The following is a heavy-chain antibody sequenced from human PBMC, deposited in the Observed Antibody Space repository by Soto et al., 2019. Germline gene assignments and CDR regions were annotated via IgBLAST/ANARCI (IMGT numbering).Heavy chain of an antibody. J-gene: IGHJ6*02. CDR2: IYPGDSDT. Sequence: GESLKISCRGSGYSFTSYWIGWVRQMPGKGLEWMGIIYPGDSDTRYSPSFQGQVTISADKSISTAYLQWSSLKASDTAMYYCARRAPPAVAGCHDSDVMDFWGQRTTVTGSS. CDR1: GYSFTSYW. V-gene: IGHV5-51*01. CDR3: ARRAPPAVAGCHDSDVMDF. D-gene: IGHD6-19*01.